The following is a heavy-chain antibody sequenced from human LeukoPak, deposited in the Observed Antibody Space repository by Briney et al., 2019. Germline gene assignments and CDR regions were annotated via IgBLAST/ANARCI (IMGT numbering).Heavy chain of an antibody. CDR1: GYTFTSYD. Sequence: ASVKVSCKASGYTFTSYDISWVRQATGQGLEWMGWMNPNSGNTGYAQKFQGRVTMTRNTSISTAYMELSSLRSEDTAVYYCARTVRGVIIPAVDYWGQGTLVTVSS. D-gene: IGHD3-10*01. CDR3: ARTVRGVIIPAVDY. J-gene: IGHJ4*02. V-gene: IGHV1-8*01. CDR2: MNPNSGNT.